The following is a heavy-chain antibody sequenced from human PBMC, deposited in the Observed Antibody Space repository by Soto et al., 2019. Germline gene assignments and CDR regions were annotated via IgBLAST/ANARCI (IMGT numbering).Heavy chain of an antibody. CDR3: AREPNYYDFWSKSDAFDI. V-gene: IGHV4-30-4*01. D-gene: IGHD3-3*01. CDR2: IYYSGST. CDR1: GDSAPNGYVS. Sequence: SETLSLTCAVSGDSAPNGYVSWSWIRQPPGKGLEWIGYIYYSGSTYYNPSLKSRVTISVDTSKNQFSLKLSSVTAADTAVYYCAREPNYYDFWSKSDAFDIWGQGTMVTVSS. J-gene: IGHJ3*02.